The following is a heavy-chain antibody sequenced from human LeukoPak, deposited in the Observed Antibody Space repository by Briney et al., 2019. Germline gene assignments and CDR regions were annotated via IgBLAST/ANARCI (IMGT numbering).Heavy chain of an antibody. CDR3: ARHYYQDEIGHFDY. V-gene: IGHV3-7*01. CDR2: IKQDGSEK. J-gene: IGHJ4*02. D-gene: IGHD3-22*01. CDR1: GFTFSSYW. Sequence: HPGGSLRLSCAASGFTFSSYWMSWVRQAPGKGLEWVANIKQDGSEKYYVDSVKGRFTISRDNAKNSLYLQMNSLRAEDTAVYYCARHYYQDEIGHFDYWGQGTLVTVSS.